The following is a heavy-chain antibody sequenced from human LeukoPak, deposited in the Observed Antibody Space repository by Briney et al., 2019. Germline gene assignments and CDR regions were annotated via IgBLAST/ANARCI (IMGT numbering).Heavy chain of an antibody. CDR1: GGSFSGYY. V-gene: IGHV4-34*01. J-gene: IGHJ4*02. D-gene: IGHD2-2*01. CDR3: ARSYPTGCEGSTSCSDPDY. Sequence: SETLSLTCAVYGGSFSGYYWSWIRQPPGKGLEWIGEINHSGSTNYNPSLKSRVTISVDTSKNQFSLKLRSVTAADTAVYYCARSYPTGCEGSTSCSDPDYWGQGTLVTVSS. CDR2: INHSGST.